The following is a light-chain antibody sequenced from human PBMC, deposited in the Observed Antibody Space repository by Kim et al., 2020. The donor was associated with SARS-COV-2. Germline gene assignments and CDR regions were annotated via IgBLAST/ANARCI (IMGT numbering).Light chain of an antibody. Sequence: GKTVTIACTRSSGSIASTNVQWYQQRPGTSPPAVIFENNQRPSGVPDRFSGSIDGSSNSASLTISGLKTEDEADYYCQSFDSNIQVFGGGTKLTVL. CDR1: SGSIASTN. V-gene: IGLV6-57*01. CDR2: ENN. J-gene: IGLJ3*02. CDR3: QSFDSNIQV.